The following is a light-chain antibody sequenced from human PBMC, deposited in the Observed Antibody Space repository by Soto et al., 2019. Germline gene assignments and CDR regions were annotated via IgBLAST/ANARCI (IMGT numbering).Light chain of an antibody. Sequence: EIVLTQSPVTLSLSPGERATLSCRASQSVYTYLAWYQQKLGQAPRLLIYDVSNRATGIPARFSGSGSGTDFTLTISSLEPEDFAVYYCHQRSNWPVTFGGGTKVEIK. V-gene: IGKV3-11*01. CDR3: HQRSNWPVT. CDR1: QSVYTY. J-gene: IGKJ4*01. CDR2: DVS.